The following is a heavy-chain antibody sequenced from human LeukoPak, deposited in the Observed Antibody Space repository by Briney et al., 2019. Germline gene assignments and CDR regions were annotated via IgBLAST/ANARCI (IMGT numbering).Heavy chain of an antibody. V-gene: IGHV3-73*01. D-gene: IGHD1-26*01. CDR2: IRNKANSYGT. Sequence: GGSLKLSREASGFIFSGSAIHWVRQASGRGLEWVGRIRNKANSYGTAYAASVKGRFTISRDDSKNTAYLQMNSLRTDDTAVYYCGRPHILGATNFDYWGQGTLVTVSS. J-gene: IGHJ4*02. CDR3: GRPHILGATNFDY. CDR1: GFIFSGSA.